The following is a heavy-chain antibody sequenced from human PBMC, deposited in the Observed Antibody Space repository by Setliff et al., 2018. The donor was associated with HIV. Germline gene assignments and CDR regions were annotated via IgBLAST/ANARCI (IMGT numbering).Heavy chain of an antibody. V-gene: IGHV1-2*06. CDR3: SKGQGRVDY. CDR1: GFIFTHYY. Sequence: ASVKVSCKTSGFIFTHYYIHWVRQAPGQGLEWMGRISPNSGGPKFAQKFQGRVALTRDTSISTAYMELSGLRSDDTAVYYCSKGQGRVDYWGQGTLVTVSS. CDR2: ISPNSGGP. J-gene: IGHJ4*02.